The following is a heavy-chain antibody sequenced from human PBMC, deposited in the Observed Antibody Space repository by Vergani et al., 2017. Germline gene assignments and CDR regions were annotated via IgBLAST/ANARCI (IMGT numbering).Heavy chain of an antibody. Sequence: EVQLVESGGGLVKPGGSLKLSCGTSGFTFSNAWMTWVRQAPGMGLQWVGRIRSKTDGGTNDYAAPVKGRFTISRDDSKNTLYLQMNSLRTEDTAVYYCTTQYSYGSSDYWGQGTLVTVSS. V-gene: IGHV3-15*01. CDR1: GFTFSNAW. CDR3: TTQYSYGSSDY. D-gene: IGHD5-18*01. J-gene: IGHJ4*02. CDR2: IRSKTDGGTN.